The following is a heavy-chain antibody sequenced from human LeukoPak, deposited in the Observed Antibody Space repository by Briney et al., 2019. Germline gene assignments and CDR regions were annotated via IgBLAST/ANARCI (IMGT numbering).Heavy chain of an antibody. D-gene: IGHD3-3*01. Sequence: SQTLSLTCAVSGGSISSGGYSWSWIRQPPGKGLEWIGYIYHSGSTYYNPSLKSRVTISVDTSKNQFSLKLSSVTAADTAVYYCARGGRGIFGVAPGFDYWGQGTLVTVSS. V-gene: IGHV4-30-2*01. J-gene: IGHJ4*02. CDR2: IYHSGST. CDR1: GGSISSGGYS. CDR3: ARGGRGIFGVAPGFDY.